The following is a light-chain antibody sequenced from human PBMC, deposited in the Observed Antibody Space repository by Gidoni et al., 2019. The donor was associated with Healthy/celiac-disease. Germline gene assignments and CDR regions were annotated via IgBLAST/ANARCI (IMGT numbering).Light chain of an antibody. Sequence: QSALTQPPSASGSPGQSVTISCTGPSSDVGGYNYVSWYQQHSGKAPKLMIYEVSKRPSGVPDRFSGSKSGNTASLTVSGLQAEDEADYYCSSYAGSNNFGVFGTGTKVTVL. CDR2: EVS. CDR3: SSYAGSNNFGV. J-gene: IGLJ1*01. CDR1: SSDVGGYNY. V-gene: IGLV2-8*01.